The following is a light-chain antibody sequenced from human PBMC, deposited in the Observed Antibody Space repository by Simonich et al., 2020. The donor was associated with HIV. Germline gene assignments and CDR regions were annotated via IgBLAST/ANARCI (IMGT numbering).Light chain of an antibody. Sequence: QSVLTQPPSVSGAPGQRVTISCTGSSSNIGAGYDEHWYQQLPGTAPKLLIYDNSNRPSGVPDRFSGSKSGTSASLAITGLQTEDEADYYCCSYADTYTWLFGGGTKLTVL. CDR1: SSNIGAGYD. J-gene: IGLJ2*01. V-gene: IGLV1-40*01. CDR3: CSYADTYTWL. CDR2: DNS.